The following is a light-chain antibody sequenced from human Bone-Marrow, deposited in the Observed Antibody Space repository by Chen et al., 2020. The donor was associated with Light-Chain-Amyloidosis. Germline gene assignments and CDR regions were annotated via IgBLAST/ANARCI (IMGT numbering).Light chain of an antibody. CDR2: DAS. J-gene: IGKJ1*01. V-gene: IGKV1-5*01. Sequence: IQMTQSPSALSASVGDKITITCRASETITNWVAWYQQKPGKAPKLLIYDASTLHSGVPSRFSASGSGTEFTLPITGLQPDDFATYYCQQYNSYLATFGQGTKV. CDR3: QQYNSYLAT. CDR1: ETITNW.